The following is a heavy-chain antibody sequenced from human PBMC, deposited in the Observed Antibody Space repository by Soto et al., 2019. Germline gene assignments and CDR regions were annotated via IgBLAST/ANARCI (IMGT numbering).Heavy chain of an antibody. CDR1: GCSISSGGYY. Sequence: SETLSLTCTVSGCSISSGGYYWSWIRQHPGKGLEWIGYIYYSGSTNYNPSLKSRVTISVDTSKNQFSLKLSSVTAADTAVYYCAREEGDYDILTGYYRPGGFDPWGQGTLVTVSS. CDR2: IYYSGST. V-gene: IGHV4-61*08. D-gene: IGHD3-9*01. J-gene: IGHJ5*02. CDR3: AREEGDYDILTGYYRPGGFDP.